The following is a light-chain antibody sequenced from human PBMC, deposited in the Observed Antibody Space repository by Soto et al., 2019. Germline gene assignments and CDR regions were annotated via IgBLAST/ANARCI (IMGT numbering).Light chain of an antibody. J-gene: IGLJ1*01. CDR2: GNS. Sequence: QSVLTQPPSVSGAPGQRVTISCTGSSSNIGAGYDVHWYQQLPGTAPKLLIYGNSNRPSGVPDRFSGSKSGTSASLAITGLQAEDEADYYCQSYDSRLRVNYVFGTGTKVTVL. CDR3: QSYDSRLRVNYV. CDR1: SSNIGAGYD. V-gene: IGLV1-40*01.